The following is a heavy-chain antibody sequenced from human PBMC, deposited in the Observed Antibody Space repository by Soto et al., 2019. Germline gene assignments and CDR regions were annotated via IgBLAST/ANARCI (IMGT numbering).Heavy chain of an antibody. J-gene: IGHJ4*02. CDR3: ARQDYDILTL. CDR2: ISTYNSDT. D-gene: IGHD3-9*01. CDR1: GYTFTSYG. Sequence: QVHLVQSGGEVKNPGASVKVSCKASGYTFTSYGISWVRQAPGQGLEWMGWISTYNSDTSYAQKLQGRVTMTTDTSTSTAYMELRSLRSDDTAVYYCARQDYDILTLWGKGTLVTVSS. V-gene: IGHV1-18*01.